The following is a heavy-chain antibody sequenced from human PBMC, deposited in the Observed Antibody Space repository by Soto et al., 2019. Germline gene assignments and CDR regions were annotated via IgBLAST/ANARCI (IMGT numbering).Heavy chain of an antibody. CDR2: IYSGGST. J-gene: IGHJ4*02. D-gene: IGHD3-22*01. CDR3: VTYYYDSSGYPPFDY. Sequence: GSLRLSCAASGFTVSSNYMSWVRQAPGKGLEWVSVIYSGGSTYYADSVKGRFTISRDNSKNTLNLQMNSLRAEDTAVYYCVTYYYDSSGYPPFDYWGQGTLVTVSS. V-gene: IGHV3-66*01. CDR1: GFTVSSNY.